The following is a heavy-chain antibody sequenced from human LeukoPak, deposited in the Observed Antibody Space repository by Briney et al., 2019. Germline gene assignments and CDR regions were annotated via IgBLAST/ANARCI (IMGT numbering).Heavy chain of an antibody. CDR2: ISAYNGNT. D-gene: IGHD6-19*01. Sequence: ASVKVSCEASGYTFTSYGISWVEQAPGQGLEWMGWISAYNGNTNYAQKLQGRVTMTTDTSTSTAYMELRSLRSDDTAVYYCARRYEGSGWYYGMDVWGQGTTVTVSS. CDR1: GYTFTSYG. J-gene: IGHJ6*02. V-gene: IGHV1-18*01. CDR3: ARRYEGSGWYYGMDV.